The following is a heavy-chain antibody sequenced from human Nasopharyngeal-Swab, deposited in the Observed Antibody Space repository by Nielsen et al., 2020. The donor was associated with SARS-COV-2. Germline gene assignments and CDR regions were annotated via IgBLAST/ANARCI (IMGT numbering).Heavy chain of an antibody. V-gene: IGHV6-1*01. CDR3: ARGSSPPIFYYYMDV. J-gene: IGHJ6*03. CDR1: GDKVPNINAV. Sequence: SQPLSLTCAISGDKVPNINAVWTWIRQSPSRGLEWLGRTYCRSKWYNHYAISVEGRITINSDTSKNQFSLHLNSVTPEDTAVYYCARGSSPPIFYYYMDVWGKGTMVTVSS. CDR2: TYCRSKWYN.